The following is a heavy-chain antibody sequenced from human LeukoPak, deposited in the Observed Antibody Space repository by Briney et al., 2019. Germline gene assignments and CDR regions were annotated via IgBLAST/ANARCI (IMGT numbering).Heavy chain of an antibody. V-gene: IGHV1-2*02. CDR1: GYTFTGYY. CDR2: INPNSGGT. CDR3: ARASELRSGFGY. D-gene: IGHD1-26*01. Sequence: ASVKVSCKASGYTFTGYYMHWVRQAPGQGLEWMGWINPNSGGTNYAQKFQGRVTMTRDTSTSTAYMELSRLRSDDTAVYYCARASELRSGFGYWGQGTLVTVSS. J-gene: IGHJ4*02.